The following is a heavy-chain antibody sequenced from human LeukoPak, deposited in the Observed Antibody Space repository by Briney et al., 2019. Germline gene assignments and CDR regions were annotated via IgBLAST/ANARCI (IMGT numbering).Heavy chain of an antibody. CDR1: GGSIISGDYY. Sequence: PSETLSLTCIVSGGSIISGDYYWSWIRQPPGKGLEWIGYIYHNGDTHYNPSLKSRVSISVDTSKNQFSLKLGSVTAADTAVYYCARAGVIPAAINRAFDIWGQGSVVTVSS. CDR3: ARAGVIPAAINRAFDI. J-gene: IGHJ3*02. CDR2: IYHNGDT. D-gene: IGHD2-2*02. V-gene: IGHV4-30-4*08.